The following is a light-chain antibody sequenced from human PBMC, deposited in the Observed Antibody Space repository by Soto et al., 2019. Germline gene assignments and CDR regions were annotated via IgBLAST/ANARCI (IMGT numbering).Light chain of an antibody. J-gene: IGKJ5*01. CDR3: QQYNNWYLIT. CDR2: AIS. CDR1: QSVAGS. V-gene: IGKV3D-15*01. Sequence: EFLLTQSPSTLSLSPGERAILSCRASQSVAGSLAWYQQKPGQAPRLLIYAISTRHAAIPARFSGSGSGTDFTLTVSSLQSADFAVYYCQQYNNWYLITFGQGTRVEIK.